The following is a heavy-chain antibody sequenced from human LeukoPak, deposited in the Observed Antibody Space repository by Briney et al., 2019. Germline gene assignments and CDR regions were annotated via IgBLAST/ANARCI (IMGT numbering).Heavy chain of an antibody. J-gene: IGHJ6*02. V-gene: IGHV1-8*01. CDR2: MNLNSGNT. Sequence: GASVKVSCKASGYTFTSYDINGVRQATGQGLAGMGWMNLNSGNTGYAQKFQGRVTMTRNTSISTAYMELSSLRSEDTAVYYCARVGDYVWGSYRPRGYGMDVWGQGTTVTVSS. D-gene: IGHD3-16*02. CDR3: ARVGDYVWGSYRPRGYGMDV. CDR1: GYTFTSYD.